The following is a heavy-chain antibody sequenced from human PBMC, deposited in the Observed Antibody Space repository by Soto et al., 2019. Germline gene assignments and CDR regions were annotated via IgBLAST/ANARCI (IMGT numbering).Heavy chain of an antibody. V-gene: IGHV4-59*01. CDR1: GGSISRYY. CDR2: IYYSGST. J-gene: IGHJ3*02. CDR3: ARALILTGYYIHDAFDI. Sequence: QVQLQESGPGLVKPSETLSLTCTVSGGSISRYYWSWIRQPTGKGLEWIGYIYYSGSTNYNPSLKSRVTISVDTSKNQFALKLSSVTAADTAVYYCARALILTGYYIHDAFDIWGQGTMVTVSS. D-gene: IGHD3-9*01.